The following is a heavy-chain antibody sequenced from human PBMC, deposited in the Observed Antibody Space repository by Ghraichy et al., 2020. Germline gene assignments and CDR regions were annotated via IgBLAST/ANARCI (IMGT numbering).Heavy chain of an antibody. Sequence: SGTTLVKPTQTLTLTCTFSGFSLSTSGVGVGWIRQPPGKALEWLALIYWDDDKRYSPSLKSRLTITKDTSKNQVVLTMTNMDPVDTATYYCAHFRGDYAGLYWYFDLWGRGTLVTVSS. CDR3: AHFRGDYAGLYWYFDL. D-gene: IGHD4-17*01. CDR2: IYWDDDK. V-gene: IGHV2-5*02. J-gene: IGHJ2*01. CDR1: GFSLSTSGVG.